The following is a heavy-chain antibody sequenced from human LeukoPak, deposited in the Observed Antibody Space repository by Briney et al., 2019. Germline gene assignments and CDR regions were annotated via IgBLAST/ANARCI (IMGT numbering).Heavy chain of an antibody. V-gene: IGHV1-18*01. Sequence: ASVKVSCKASGYTFTSYGISWVRQAPGQGLEWMGWISAYNGNTNYAQKLQGRVTMTTDTSTSTAYMELRSLRSDDTAVCYCARALLLWFGELLYLPMDYYYYMDVWGKGTKVTISS. J-gene: IGHJ6*03. CDR2: ISAYNGNT. CDR3: ARALLLWFGELLYLPMDYYYYMDV. CDR1: GYTFTSYG. D-gene: IGHD3-10*01.